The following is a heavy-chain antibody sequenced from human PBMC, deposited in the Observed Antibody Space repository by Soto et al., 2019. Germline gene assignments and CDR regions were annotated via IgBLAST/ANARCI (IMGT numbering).Heavy chain of an antibody. D-gene: IGHD3-9*01. V-gene: IGHV4-4*07. J-gene: IGHJ5*02. CDR3: ARGWDLYYDILSFDP. Sequence: QVQLQESGPGLVKPSETLSLTCTVSGGSISSYYWSWIRQPAGKGLEWIGRIYTSGSTNYNPSLKIRVTMSVDTSKNQFSLKLSSVTAADTAVYYCARGWDLYYDILSFDPWGQGTLVTVSS. CDR2: IYTSGST. CDR1: GGSISSYY.